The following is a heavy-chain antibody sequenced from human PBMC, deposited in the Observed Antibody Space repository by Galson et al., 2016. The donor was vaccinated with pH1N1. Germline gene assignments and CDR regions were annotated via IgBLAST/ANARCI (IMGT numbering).Heavy chain of an antibody. Sequence: CAISGDSVSSTNCAWDWIRQSPSRGLEWLGRIYYRSKWCNDYAVSVQSRITINPDTSKNQLSLHLNSVTPEDTAVYYCARDRGSTLFHNYGMDVWGQGTTVIVSS. CDR1: GDSVSSTNCA. CDR3: ARDRGSTLFHNYGMDV. J-gene: IGHJ6*02. V-gene: IGHV6-1*01. D-gene: IGHD3-10*01. CDR2: IYYRSKWCN.